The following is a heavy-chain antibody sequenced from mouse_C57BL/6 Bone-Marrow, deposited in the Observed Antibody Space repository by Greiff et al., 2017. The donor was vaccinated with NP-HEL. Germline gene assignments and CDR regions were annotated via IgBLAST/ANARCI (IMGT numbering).Heavy chain of an antibody. V-gene: IGHV1-55*01. J-gene: IGHJ3*01. CDR2: IYPGSGSN. CDR1: GYTFTSYW. Sequence: VQLQQPGAELVKPGASVKMSCKASGYTFTSYWLTWVKQRPGQGLEWIGDIYPGSGSNNYNEKFKSKATLTVDTSSITAYMQLSSLTSEDSAVYYCARSGWLLPWCAYWGQGTLVTVSA. D-gene: IGHD2-3*01. CDR3: ARSGWLLPWCAY.